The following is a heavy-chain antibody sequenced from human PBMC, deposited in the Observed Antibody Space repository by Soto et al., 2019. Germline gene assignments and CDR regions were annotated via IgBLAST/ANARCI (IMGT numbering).Heavy chain of an antibody. V-gene: IGHV4-31*11. D-gene: IGHD6-6*01. CDR1: GGSIISASYS. Sequence: SETLSLTYAVSGGSIISASYSWNWIRQSPGRGLEWIGHIYSSGSTYYNPSLKSRVSISVDTSNNQFSLKLTSVTAADTAVYFCAREDAARIERWFDAWGQGILVTVSS. J-gene: IGHJ5*02. CDR3: AREDAARIERWFDA. CDR2: IYSSGST.